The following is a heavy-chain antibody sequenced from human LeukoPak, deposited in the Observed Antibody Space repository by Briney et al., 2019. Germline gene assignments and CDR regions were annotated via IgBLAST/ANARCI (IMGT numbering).Heavy chain of an antibody. CDR2: ISAYNGNT. CDR1: GYTFTSYG. CDR3: ARELYYDSSGYYRYDAFDI. D-gene: IGHD3-22*01. V-gene: IGHV1-18*01. J-gene: IGHJ3*02. Sequence: ASVKVSCKASGYTFTSYGISWVRQAPGQGLEWMGWISAYNGNTNYAQKLQGRVTMTTDTSTSTAYMELRSLRSDDTAVYYCARELYYDSSGYYRYDAFDIWGQGTMVTVSS.